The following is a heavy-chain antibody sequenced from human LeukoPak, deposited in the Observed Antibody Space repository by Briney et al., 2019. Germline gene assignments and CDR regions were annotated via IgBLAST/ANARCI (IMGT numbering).Heavy chain of an antibody. J-gene: IGHJ4*02. D-gene: IGHD1-26*01. V-gene: IGHV3-23*01. Sequence: GGSLRLSCAASGFXFSIYAISWVRQAPGKGLEWVSAISGSGGSTFYADSVKGRFTISRDNSKNTLYLQMNSLRADDTAVYYCAKDNSGSCYPDYWGQGTLVTVSS. CDR2: ISGSGGST. CDR3: AKDNSGSCYPDY. CDR1: GFXFSIYA.